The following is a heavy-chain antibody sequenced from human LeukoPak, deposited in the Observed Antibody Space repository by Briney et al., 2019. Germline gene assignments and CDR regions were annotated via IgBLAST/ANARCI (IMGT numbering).Heavy chain of an antibody. CDR2: IWYDGSNK. CDR1: GFTFRNFG. D-gene: IGHD5-18*01. J-gene: IGHJ6*03. Sequence: PGRSLRLSCATSGFTFRNFGMHWVRQAPGKGLEWVTFIWYDGSNKYYVDSVKGRFTISRDNSKSTVYLEMHSLRAEDTAVYYCARGDPGYSYGYGWLRYYYYMDVWGKGTTVTVSS. V-gene: IGHV3-33*01. CDR3: ARGDPGYSYGYGWLRYYYYMDV.